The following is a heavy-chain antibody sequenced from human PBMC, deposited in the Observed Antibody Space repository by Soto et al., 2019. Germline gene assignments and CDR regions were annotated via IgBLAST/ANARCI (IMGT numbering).Heavy chain of an antibody. D-gene: IGHD3-3*01. V-gene: IGHV1-3*01. CDR1: GYTFTSYA. J-gene: IGHJ4*02. Sequence: GASVKVSCKASGYTFTSYAMHWVRQAPGQGLEWMGWINGGNANTQYSQKFQGRVTITKDTSASTAYMELSSLRSEDTAVYSCARDQYFNFWSGYYTGTPFDHWGQGTLVTVSS. CDR2: INGGNANT. CDR3: ARDQYFNFWSGYYTGTPFDH.